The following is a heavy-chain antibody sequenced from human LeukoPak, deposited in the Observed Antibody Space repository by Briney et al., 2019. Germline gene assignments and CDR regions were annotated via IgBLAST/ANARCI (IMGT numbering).Heavy chain of an antibody. V-gene: IGHV3-23*01. J-gene: IGHJ4*02. D-gene: IGHD3-22*01. CDR1: GFTLSSYA. CDR2: ISGIVGST. CDR3: ARDLPGDSSGYYPPGDY. Sequence: PGRSLRLSCAASGFTLSSYAMSCVRQAPGKWLEWVSAISGIVGSTYYADSGAGSFTTPRDNSKKTLYLQMNSLRAEDTAVYYCARDLPGDSSGYYPPGDYWGQGTLVTVSS.